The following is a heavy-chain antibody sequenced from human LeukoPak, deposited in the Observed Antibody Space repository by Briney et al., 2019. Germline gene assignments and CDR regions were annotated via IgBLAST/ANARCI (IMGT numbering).Heavy chain of an antibody. D-gene: IGHD2-2*01. J-gene: IGHJ6*03. CDR3: ARDLGVGFCSSTGCNNLNMDV. V-gene: IGHV3-53*01. Sequence: GGSLRLSCAASGFLVSTNYMSWVCQAPGKGLEWVSVIYSGDNTYYADSVKGRFTISRDNSKNTLCLQMNSLRVEDTAVYYCARDLGVGFCSSTGCNNLNMDVWGKGTTVTVSS. CDR2: IYSGDNT. CDR1: GFLVSTNY.